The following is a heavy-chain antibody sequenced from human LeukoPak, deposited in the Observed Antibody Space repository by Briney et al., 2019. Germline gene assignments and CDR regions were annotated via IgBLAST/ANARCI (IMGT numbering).Heavy chain of an antibody. CDR1: GFTFSNAW. V-gene: IGHV3-15*01. CDR3: TTLGYSRTQQDY. CDR2: IKSKTDGGTT. Sequence: KPGGSLRLSCAASGFTFSNAWMSWVRQAPGKGLEWVGRIKSKTDGGTTDYAVPVKGRFTISRDDSKNTLYLQMNSLKTEDTAVYYSTTLGYSRTQQDYWGQGTLVTVSS. J-gene: IGHJ4*02. D-gene: IGHD6-13*01.